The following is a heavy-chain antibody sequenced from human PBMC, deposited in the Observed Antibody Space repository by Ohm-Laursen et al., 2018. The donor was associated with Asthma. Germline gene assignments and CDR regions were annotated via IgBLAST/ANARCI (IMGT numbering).Heavy chain of an antibody. J-gene: IGHJ6*02. V-gene: IGHV3-30*04. CDR3: ARGKLDFWSGYRYGMDV. Sequence: SLRLSCSASGFTFRSYAMHWVRQAPGKGLEWVAVISSDGIHKDHADSVKGRFTISRDNAKNSLYLQMNSLRAEDTAVYYCARGKLDFWSGYRYGMDVWGQGTTVTVSS. CDR1: GFTFRSYA. CDR2: ISSDGIHK. D-gene: IGHD3-3*01.